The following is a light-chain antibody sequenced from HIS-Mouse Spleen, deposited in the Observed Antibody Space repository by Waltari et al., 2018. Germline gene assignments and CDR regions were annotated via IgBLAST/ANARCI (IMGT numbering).Light chain of an antibody. CDR2: DAS. Sequence: EIVLTQSPATLSSSPGERATLSCRASQSVSSYLAWYHQKPGQAPRLLIYDASNRATGIPARFSGSGSGTDFTLTISSLEPEDFAVYYCQQRSNWPGITFGPGTKVDIK. V-gene: IGKV3-11*01. J-gene: IGKJ3*01. CDR1: QSVSSY. CDR3: QQRSNWPGIT.